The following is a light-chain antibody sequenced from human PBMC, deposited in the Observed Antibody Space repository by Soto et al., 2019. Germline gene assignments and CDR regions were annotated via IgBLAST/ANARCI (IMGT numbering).Light chain of an antibody. CDR1: QSVSSY. CDR2: DAS. V-gene: IGKV3-11*01. CDR3: QQRFNWPRFT. Sequence: EIVLTQSPATLSLSPGERATLSCRASQSVSSYLAWYQQQPGQAPRLLIYDASNRATGIPARFSGGGSGTDFTLYISSLEPEDFAVYYCQQRFNWPRFTFGQGTKLEIK. J-gene: IGKJ2*01.